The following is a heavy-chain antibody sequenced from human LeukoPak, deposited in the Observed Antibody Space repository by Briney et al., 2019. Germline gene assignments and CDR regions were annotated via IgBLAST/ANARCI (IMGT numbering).Heavy chain of an antibody. Sequence: ASVKVSCKASGYSFRNYGMSWVRQAPGQGLEWMGWISVYNGHTNSVQKFQGRVTMTADIFTATAYMELRSLRSDDTAVYYCARVGVLRFMEWLENYYYMDVWGKGTTVTVSS. V-gene: IGHV1-18*01. D-gene: IGHD3-3*01. CDR2: ISVYNGHT. J-gene: IGHJ6*03. CDR3: ARVGVLRFMEWLENYYYMDV. CDR1: GYSFRNYG.